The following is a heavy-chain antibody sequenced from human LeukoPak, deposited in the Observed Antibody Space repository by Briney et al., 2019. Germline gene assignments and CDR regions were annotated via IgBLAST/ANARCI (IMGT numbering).Heavy chain of an antibody. J-gene: IGHJ4*02. D-gene: IGHD3-9*01. V-gene: IGHV3-9*01. Sequence: GGSLRLSCAASGFTFSSYWMHWVRQAPGKGLEWVSGISWNSGSIGYADSVKGRFTISRDNAKNSLYLQMNSLRAEDTALYYCAKDMGGLRYFDWLFTPNFDYWGQGTLVTVSS. CDR1: GFTFSSYW. CDR3: AKDMGGLRYFDWLFTPNFDY. CDR2: ISWNSGSI.